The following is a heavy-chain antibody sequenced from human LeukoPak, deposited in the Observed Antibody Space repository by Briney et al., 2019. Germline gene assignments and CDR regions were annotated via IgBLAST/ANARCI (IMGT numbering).Heavy chain of an antibody. J-gene: IGHJ4*02. V-gene: IGHV3-74*01. Sequence: PGGSLRLSCAASGFTFSSYWMNWVRQAPGKGLVWVSRINSDGNYTTYADSVKGRFTISRDNAKNTLSLQMNSLRAEDTAVYYRAREYSSGWTSDYWGQGTLVTVSS. CDR3: AREYSSGWTSDY. CDR1: GFTFSSYW. CDR2: INSDGNYT. D-gene: IGHD6-19*01.